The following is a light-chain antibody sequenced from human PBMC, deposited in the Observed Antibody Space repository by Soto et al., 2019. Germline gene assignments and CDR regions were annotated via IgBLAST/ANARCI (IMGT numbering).Light chain of an antibody. J-gene: IGKJ4*01. CDR2: GAS. Sequence: IVLTQSPCTLSLSPGERATLSCRASQSVSSSYLAWYQQKPGQAPRLLIYGASSRATGIPDRFSGSGSGTDFTLTISRLEPEDFAVYYCQQYGSSPPGLTFGGGTKVDI. V-gene: IGKV3-20*01. CDR3: QQYGSSPPGLT. CDR1: QSVSSSY.